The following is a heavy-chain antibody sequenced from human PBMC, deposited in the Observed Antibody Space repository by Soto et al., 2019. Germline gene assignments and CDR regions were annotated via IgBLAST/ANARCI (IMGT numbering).Heavy chain of an antibody. D-gene: IGHD2-15*01. V-gene: IGHV3-33*01. CDR2: IWYDGSNK. CDR3: ARQIQGYCSGGSCYPYYYYYGMDV. J-gene: IGHJ6*02. CDR1: GFTFSSYG. Sequence: PGGSLRLSCAASGFTFSSYGMHWVRQAPGKGLEWVAVIWYDGSNKYYADSVKGRFTISRDNSKNTLYLQMNSLRAEDTAVYYCARQIQGYCSGGSCYPYYYYYGMDVSGQGTTVTV.